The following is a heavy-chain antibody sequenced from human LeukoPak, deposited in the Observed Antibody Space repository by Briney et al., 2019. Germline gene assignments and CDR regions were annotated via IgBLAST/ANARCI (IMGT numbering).Heavy chain of an antibody. J-gene: IGHJ4*02. D-gene: IGHD2-2*01. CDR2: ISYDGRNI. Sequence: PGGSLRLSCAASGFTFNNYGMHWVRQAPGKGLEWVAVISYDGRNIHYPDSVKGRFTISRDISTDTLWLQMDSLRTEDTAVYYCAKGPLRGTAAAIDYWGLGTLVTVSS. CDR1: GFTFNNYG. CDR3: AKGPLRGTAAAIDY. V-gene: IGHV3-30*18.